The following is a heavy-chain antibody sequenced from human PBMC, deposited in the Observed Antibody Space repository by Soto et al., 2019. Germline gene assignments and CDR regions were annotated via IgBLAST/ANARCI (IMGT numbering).Heavy chain of an antibody. J-gene: IGHJ4*02. CDR1: GLTVSSKY. Sequence: GGSLRLSCAACGLTVSSKYMSWVSQAPGKGLEWVSVIYSGGSTYYADSVKGRFTISRDNPKNSLDLQMNGLRSEDTAVYYWAMGQGREMGGQGPVVTVS. D-gene: IGHD2-8*01. CDR2: IYSGGST. CDR3: AMGQGREM. V-gene: IGHV3-53*01.